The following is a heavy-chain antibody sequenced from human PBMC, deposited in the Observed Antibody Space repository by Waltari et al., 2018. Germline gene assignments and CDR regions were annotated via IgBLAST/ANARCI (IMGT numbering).Heavy chain of an antibody. J-gene: IGHJ4*02. CDR2: INHRGST. CDR1: GGSFSGYY. V-gene: IGHV4-34*01. Sequence: QVQLQQWGAGLLKPSETLSLTCAVYGGSFSGYYWSWLRQPPGKGLEWIGEINHRGSTNYNPSLKSRVTISVDTSKNQFSLKLSSVTAADTAVYYCARERATSLGWYSGVLDYWGQGTLVTVSS. D-gene: IGHD6-19*01. CDR3: ARERATSLGWYSGVLDY.